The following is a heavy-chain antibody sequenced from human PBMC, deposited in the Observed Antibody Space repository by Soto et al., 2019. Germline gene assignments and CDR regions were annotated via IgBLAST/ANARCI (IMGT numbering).Heavy chain of an antibody. CDR1: GGSISSYY. Sequence: SETLSLTCTVSGGSISSYYWSWIRQPPGKGLEWIGFIYYSGSTNYNPSLKSRVTISVDTSKNQFSLKLSSVTAADTAVYYCARVRAYDFWSGYYQASAMGYYMDVWGKGTTVTVSS. D-gene: IGHD3-3*01. V-gene: IGHV4-59*01. CDR2: IYYSGST. CDR3: ARVRAYDFWSGYYQASAMGYYMDV. J-gene: IGHJ6*03.